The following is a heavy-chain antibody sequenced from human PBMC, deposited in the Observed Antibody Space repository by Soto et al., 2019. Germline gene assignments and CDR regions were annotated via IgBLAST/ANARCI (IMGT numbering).Heavy chain of an antibody. J-gene: IGHJ4*02. Sequence: PSETLSLTCAVYGGSFSGYCWSWIRQPPGKGLEWIGEINHSGSTNYNPSLKSRVTISVDTSKNQFSLKLSSVTAADTAVYYCASRIVVVVAAHFDYWGQGTLVTVSS. D-gene: IGHD2-15*01. CDR2: INHSGST. CDR3: ASRIVVVVAAHFDY. V-gene: IGHV4-34*01. CDR1: GGSFSGYC.